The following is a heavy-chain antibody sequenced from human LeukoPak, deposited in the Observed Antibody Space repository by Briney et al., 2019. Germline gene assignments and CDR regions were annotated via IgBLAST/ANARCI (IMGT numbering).Heavy chain of an antibody. CDR1: GSSISSGYY. D-gene: IGHD3-10*01. Sequence: SETLSLTCTVSGSSISSGYYWDWIRQPPGKGLEWIGSISYSGNTYYNPSLKSRVTISVDTSKNQLSLKLSSVTAADTAVYYCARVTGSYYYYYYMDVWGKGTTVTVSS. CDR2: ISYSGNT. V-gene: IGHV4-38-2*02. J-gene: IGHJ6*03. CDR3: ARVTGSYYYYYYMDV.